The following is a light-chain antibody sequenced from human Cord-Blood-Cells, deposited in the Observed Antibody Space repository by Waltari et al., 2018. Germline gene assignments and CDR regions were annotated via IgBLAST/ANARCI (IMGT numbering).Light chain of an antibody. CDR2: DVR. J-gene: IGLJ3*02. Sequence: QSALTQPRSVSGSPAQSVTISCTGTSSDVGGYNYVSWYPPHPGKAPKLMSYDVRKRPSGVPDRFSGSKSGNTASLTISGLQAEDEADYYCCSYAGSYTFWVFGGGTKLTVL. CDR1: SSDVGGYNY. CDR3: CSYAGSYTFWV. V-gene: IGLV2-11*01.